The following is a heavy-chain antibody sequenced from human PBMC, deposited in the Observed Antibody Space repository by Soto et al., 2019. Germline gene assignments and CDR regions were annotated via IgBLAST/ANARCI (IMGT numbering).Heavy chain of an antibody. CDR3: AKATTNGGWFNPFDS. CDR1: GFSFVNYA. Sequence: FLRLSCAASGFSFVNYAMNWVRQAPGKGLEWVSGLSGSGTSTYYADSVKGRFTISRDNSRDTLFLQMNSLTADDTAVYYCAKATTNGGWFNPFDSWGQGALVTVS. D-gene: IGHD6-19*01. V-gene: IGHV3-23*01. CDR2: LSGSGTST. J-gene: IGHJ4*02.